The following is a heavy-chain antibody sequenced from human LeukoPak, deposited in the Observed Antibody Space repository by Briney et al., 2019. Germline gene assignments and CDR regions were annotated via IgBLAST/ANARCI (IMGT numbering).Heavy chain of an antibody. CDR3: AKAASTPGYSYGSAASDY. V-gene: IGHV3-48*03. D-gene: IGHD5-18*01. CDR1: GFTFSSYE. Sequence: PGGSLRLSCAASGFTFSSYEMNWVRQAPGKGLEWVSYISSSGSTIYYADSVKSRFTISRDNSKNTLYLQMNSLRAEDTAVYYCAKAASTPGYSYGSAASDYWGQGTLVTVSS. CDR2: ISSSGSTI. J-gene: IGHJ4*02.